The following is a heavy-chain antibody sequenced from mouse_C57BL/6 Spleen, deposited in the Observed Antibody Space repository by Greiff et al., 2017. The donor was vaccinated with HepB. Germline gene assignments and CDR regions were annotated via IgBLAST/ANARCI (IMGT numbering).Heavy chain of an antibody. V-gene: IGHV7-3*01. J-gene: IGHJ3*01. Sequence: DVKLVESGGGLVQPGGSLSLSCAASGFTFTDYYMSWVRQPPGKALEWLGFIRNKANGYTTEYSASVKGRFTISRDNSQSILYLQMNALRAEDSATYYCARSAIYYDYVGFAYWGQGTLVTVSA. CDR3: ARSAIYYDYVGFAY. CDR1: GFTFTDYY. D-gene: IGHD2-4*01. CDR2: IRNKANGYTT.